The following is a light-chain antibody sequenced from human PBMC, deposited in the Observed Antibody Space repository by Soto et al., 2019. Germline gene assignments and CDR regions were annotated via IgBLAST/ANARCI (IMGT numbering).Light chain of an antibody. CDR2: EVS. V-gene: IGKV2D-29*01. CDR3: MQRIQLPQT. J-gene: IGKJ2*01. Sequence: DIVMTQTPLSLSVTLGQPASISCKSSQGLLHSDGKTFLYWYLQKPGQPPHLLIYEVSKRFSGVPDRFSGVGSGTDLTLKIGRVETEDVGVYYCMQRIQLPQTFGQGTKLEIK. CDR1: QGLLHSDGKTF.